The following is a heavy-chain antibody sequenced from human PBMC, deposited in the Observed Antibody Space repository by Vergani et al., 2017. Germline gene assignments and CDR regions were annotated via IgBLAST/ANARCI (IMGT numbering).Heavy chain of an antibody. D-gene: IGHD3-10*01. CDR3: TRDQGTELLWFGELFDY. V-gene: IGHV3-49*04. CDR1: GFTFGDYA. J-gene: IGHJ4*02. Sequence: EVQLVESGGGLVQPGRSLRLSCTASGFTFGDYAMSWVRQAPGKGLEWVGFIRSKAYGGTTEYAASVKGRFTNSRDDSKSIAYLQMTSLKTEDTAVYYCTRDQGTELLWFGELFDYWGQGTLVTVSS. CDR2: IRSKAYGGTT.